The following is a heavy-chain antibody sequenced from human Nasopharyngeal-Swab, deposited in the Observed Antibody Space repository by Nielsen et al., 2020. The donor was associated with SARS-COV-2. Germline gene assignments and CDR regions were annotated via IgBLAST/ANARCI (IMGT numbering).Heavy chain of an antibody. V-gene: IGHV3-43D*04. Sequence: GGPLRLSCAASGFTFDDYAMHWVRQAPGKGLEWVSLISWDGGSTYYADSVKGRFTISRDNSKNSLYLQMNSLRAEDTALYYCAKDAKHPLPGYYYYMDVWGKGTTVTVSS. CDR2: ISWDGGST. CDR3: AKDAKHPLPGYYYYMDV. D-gene: IGHD2-15*01. CDR1: GFTFDDYA. J-gene: IGHJ6*03.